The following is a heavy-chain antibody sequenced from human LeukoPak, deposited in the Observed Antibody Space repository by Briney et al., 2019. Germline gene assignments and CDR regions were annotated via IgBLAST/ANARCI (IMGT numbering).Heavy chain of an antibody. D-gene: IGHD5-18*01. CDR2: ISGSGGST. Sequence: GGSLRLSCTASGFIFSSYAMSWVRQAPGKGLEWVSAISGSGGSTYYADSVKGRFTISRDNSKNTLYLQMNSLRAEDTAVYYCAKERIQLWFHLFDYWGQGTLVTVSS. CDR3: AKERIQLWFHLFDY. CDR1: GFIFSSYA. J-gene: IGHJ4*02. V-gene: IGHV3-23*01.